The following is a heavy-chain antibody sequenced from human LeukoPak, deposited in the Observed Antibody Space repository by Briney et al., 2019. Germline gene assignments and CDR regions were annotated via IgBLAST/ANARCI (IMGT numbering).Heavy chain of an antibody. Sequence: GGSLRLSCAASGFTFSSYSMNWVRQAPGKGLEWVSYISSSSSTIYYADSVKGRFTISRDNAKNSLYLQMNSLRAEDTAVYYCARSEVPNAFDIWGQGTMVTVSS. CDR3: ARSEVPNAFDI. CDR2: ISSSSSTI. CDR1: GFTFSSYS. J-gene: IGHJ3*02. V-gene: IGHV3-48*01.